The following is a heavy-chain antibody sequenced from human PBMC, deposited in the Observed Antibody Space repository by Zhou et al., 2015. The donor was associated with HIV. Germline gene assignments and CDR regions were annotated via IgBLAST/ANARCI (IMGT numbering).Heavy chain of an antibody. CDR3: ARERGGATRPGWRYFDL. CDR2: IIPILRTA. CDR1: GGTFSNSA. J-gene: IGHJ2*01. V-gene: IGHV1-69*06. D-gene: IGHD6-6*01. Sequence: QEELVQSGAEVKKPGSSVTVSCKASGGTFSNSAISWVRQAPGQGLEWMGGIIPILRTANYAQKFQGRVTISADKSTSVVYMKLSSLRYEDTAVYYCARERGGATRPGWRYFDLWGRGTLVTVSS.